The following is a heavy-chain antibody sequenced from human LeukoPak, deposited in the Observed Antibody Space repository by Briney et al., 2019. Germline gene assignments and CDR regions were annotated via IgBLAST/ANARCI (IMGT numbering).Heavy chain of an antibody. CDR1: GGSFSGYY. Sequence: PSETLSLTCAVYGGSFSGYYWSWIRQPPGKGLEWIGEIIHSGSTNYNPSLKSRVTISVDKSKNQFSLKLSSVTAADTAVYYCASIYCSSTSCPDYWGQGTLVTVSS. D-gene: IGHD2-2*01. V-gene: IGHV4-34*12. J-gene: IGHJ4*02. CDR2: IIHSGST. CDR3: ASIYCSSTSCPDY.